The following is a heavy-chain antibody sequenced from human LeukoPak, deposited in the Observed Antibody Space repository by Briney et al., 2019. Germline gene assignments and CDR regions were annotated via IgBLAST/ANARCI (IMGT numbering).Heavy chain of an antibody. CDR1: GGSISSGSYY. D-gene: IGHD6-13*01. Sequence: SETLSLTCTAAGGSISSGSYYWSWIRQPAGKGLEWIDRIYTGASTNYNPSLKSRVTISVDTSKNQFSLKLSSVTAADTAVYYCARGHPLVPGYSSSWFYYMDVWGKGTTVTVSS. CDR3: ARGHPLVPGYSSSWFYYMDV. J-gene: IGHJ6*03. V-gene: IGHV4-61*02. CDR2: IYTGAST.